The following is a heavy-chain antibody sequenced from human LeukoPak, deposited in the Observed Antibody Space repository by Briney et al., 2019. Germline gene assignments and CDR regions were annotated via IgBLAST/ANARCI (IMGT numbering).Heavy chain of an antibody. V-gene: IGHV3-74*03. CDR2: INSDGSST. Sequence: QPGGSLRLSCAASGSTFSTTWMHWVRHAPGQGLVWVSNINSDGSSTTYADSVKGRFTISRDNTKNTLYLQMNSLRAEDTALYYCARDHYYTMDVWGQGTTVTVSS. CDR3: ARDHYYTMDV. CDR1: GSTFSTTW. J-gene: IGHJ6*02.